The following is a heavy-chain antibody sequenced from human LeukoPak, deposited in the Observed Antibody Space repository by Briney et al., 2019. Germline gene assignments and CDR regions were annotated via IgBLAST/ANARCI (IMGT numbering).Heavy chain of an antibody. CDR3: ARLVTGDYYDSSGYLDY. CDR1: GFXVSSNY. J-gene: IGHJ4*02. CDR2: IYSGGST. D-gene: IGHD3-22*01. Sequence: GGSLRLSCAASGFXVSSNYISWVRQAPGKGLQWVSVIYSGGSTYYADSVKGRFTISRDNSKNTLYLQMNSLRAEDTAVYYCARLVTGDYYDSSGYLDYWGQGTLVTVSS. V-gene: IGHV3-53*01.